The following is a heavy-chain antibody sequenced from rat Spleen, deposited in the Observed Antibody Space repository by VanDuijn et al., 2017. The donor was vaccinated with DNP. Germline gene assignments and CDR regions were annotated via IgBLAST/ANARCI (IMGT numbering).Heavy chain of an antibody. D-gene: IGHD5-1*01. V-gene: IGHV5S13*01. Sequence: EVQLVESGGGLVQPGRSLKLSCAASGFTFTNYAMAWVRQAPTKGLEWVASITSSGGSTYYPDSVKGRFTISRDNAKNTLYLQMNSLRSEDTATYYCARGSGTYYWYFDFWGPGTMVTVSS. CDR3: ARGSGTYYWYFDF. CDR1: GFTFTNYA. CDR2: ITSSGGST. J-gene: IGHJ1*01.